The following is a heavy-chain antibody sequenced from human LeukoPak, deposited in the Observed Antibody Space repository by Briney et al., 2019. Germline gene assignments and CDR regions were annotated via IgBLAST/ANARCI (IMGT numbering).Heavy chain of an antibody. CDR1: GFTFNPYI. D-gene: IGHD2-8*02. V-gene: IGHV3-21*01. J-gene: IGHJ2*01. CDR3: AGSCTRGVCYGDWYFDL. CDR2: ISGSSSRI. Sequence: GGSLRLSCAASGFTFNPYIMNWVRQAPGKGLEWVASISGSSSRIYYADSVKGRFTVSRDNAKKSVYLQMNSLRAEGTAVYYCAGSCTRGVCYGDWYFDLWGRGTPVTVSS.